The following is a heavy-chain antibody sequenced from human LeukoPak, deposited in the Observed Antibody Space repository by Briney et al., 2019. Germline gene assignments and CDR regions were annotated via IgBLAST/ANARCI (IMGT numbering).Heavy chain of an antibody. CDR1: GGSFSGYY. CDR2: INHSGST. D-gene: IGHD2-15*01. Sequence: SETLSLTCAVYGGSFSGYYWSWIRQPPGQGLEWIGEINHSGSTNYNPSLKSRVTTSVDTSKYQFSLKLSSVTAADTAVYYCAKEKGYCSGGSCYGGTFDYWGQGTLVTVSS. J-gene: IGHJ4*02. V-gene: IGHV4-34*01. CDR3: AKEKGYCSGGSCYGGTFDY.